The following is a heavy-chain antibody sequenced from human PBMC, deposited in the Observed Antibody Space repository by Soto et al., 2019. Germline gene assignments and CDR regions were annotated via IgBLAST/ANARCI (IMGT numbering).Heavy chain of an antibody. J-gene: IGHJ3*02. D-gene: IGHD3-10*01. Sequence: SETLSLTCTVSGGSISSSSYYWGWIRQPPGKGLEWIGSIYYSGSTYYNPSFKSRVTIPVDTSKNQFSLKLSSVTAADTAVYYCARAVLRWFGDSGGAFDIWGQGTMVTVSS. CDR3: ARAVLRWFGDSGGAFDI. V-gene: IGHV4-39*01. CDR2: IYYSGST. CDR1: GGSISSSSYY.